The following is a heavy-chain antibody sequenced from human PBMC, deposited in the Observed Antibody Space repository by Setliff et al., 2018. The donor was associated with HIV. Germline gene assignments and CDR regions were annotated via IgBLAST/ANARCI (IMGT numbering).Heavy chain of an antibody. CDR3: ARARGLLPYYYLDV. V-gene: IGHV4-39*07. CDR2: IYYSGST. Sequence: SETLSLTCTVSGGSISSGGYYWSWIRQHPGKGLESIGSIYYSGSTYYKPSLKSRVTISVDTSKNQFSLKLGSVTAADTAVYYCARARGLLPYYYLDVWGKGTTVTVSS. J-gene: IGHJ6*03. D-gene: IGHD3-10*01. CDR1: GGSISSGGYY.